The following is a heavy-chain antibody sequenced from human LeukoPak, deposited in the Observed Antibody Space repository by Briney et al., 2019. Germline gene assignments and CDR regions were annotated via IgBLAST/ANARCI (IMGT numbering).Heavy chain of an antibody. V-gene: IGHV1-18*01. Sequence: GASVKVSCKASGYTFTSYGISWVRQAPGQGPEWMGWISAYNGNTNYAQKLQGRVTMTTDTSTSTAYMELRSLRSDDTAVYYCARDNFRLGLRAFDIWGQGTMVTVSS. CDR1: GYTFTSYG. J-gene: IGHJ3*02. D-gene: IGHD4/OR15-4a*01. CDR2: ISAYNGNT. CDR3: ARDNFRLGLRAFDI.